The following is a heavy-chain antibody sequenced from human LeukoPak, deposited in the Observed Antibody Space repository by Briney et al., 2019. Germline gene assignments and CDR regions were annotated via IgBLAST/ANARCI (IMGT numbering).Heavy chain of an antibody. V-gene: IGHV1-69*13. CDR1: GGTFSSYA. D-gene: IGHD1-26*01. CDR2: IIPIFGTA. J-gene: IGHJ2*01. Sequence: SVKVSCKASGGTFSSYAISWVRQAPGQGLEWMGGIIPIFGTANYAQKFQGRVTITADESTSTAYMELSSLRSEDTAVYYCARDRAGGTYYSWYFDLWGRGTLVTVSS. CDR3: ARDRAGGTYYSWYFDL.